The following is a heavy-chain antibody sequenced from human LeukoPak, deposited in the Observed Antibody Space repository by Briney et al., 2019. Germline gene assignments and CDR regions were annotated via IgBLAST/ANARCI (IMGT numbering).Heavy chain of an antibody. J-gene: IGHJ4*02. CDR2: IYYRGNT. CDR3: ARPTTSPATQGYDY. CDR1: GGSISSSPYY. Sequence: SETLSLTCTVSGGSISSSPYYWAWIRQPPGRGLEWIGSIYYRGNTYHNPSLKSLVTISVDTSKNEFSLIVISVTAADTAVYYCARPTTSPATQGYDYWGQGILVRVAS. V-gene: IGHV4-39*01. D-gene: IGHD1-1*01.